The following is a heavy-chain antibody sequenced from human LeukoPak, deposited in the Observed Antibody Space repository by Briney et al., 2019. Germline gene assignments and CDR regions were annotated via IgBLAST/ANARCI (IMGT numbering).Heavy chain of an antibody. CDR3: ASIRSGWPWYFDY. CDR2: IYSDGTT. V-gene: IGHV3-53*01. CDR1: GFTVSSNY. D-gene: IGHD6-19*01. J-gene: IGHJ4*02. Sequence: GGSLRLPCAASGFTVSSNYMSWVRQAPGEGLEWVSVIYSDGTTYYANSVKGRFTISRDNSKNTLYLQMNSLRAEDTAVYYCASIRSGWPWYFDYWGQGTQVTVSS.